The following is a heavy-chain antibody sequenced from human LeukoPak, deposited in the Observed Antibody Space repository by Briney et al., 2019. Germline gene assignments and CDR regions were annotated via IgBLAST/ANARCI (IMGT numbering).Heavy chain of an antibody. CDR3: AKGGDGYYYSFDY. J-gene: IGHJ4*02. V-gene: IGHV3-53*04. CDR2: IYSGGNT. CDR1: GLTVSSNY. D-gene: IGHD5-24*01. Sequence: PGGSLRLSCAASGLTVSSNYMSWVRQAPGKGLEWVSVIYSGGNTYYADSVKGRFTISRHSSTNTLYLQMNSLRAEDTAVYYCAKGGDGYYYSFDYWGQGTLVTVSS.